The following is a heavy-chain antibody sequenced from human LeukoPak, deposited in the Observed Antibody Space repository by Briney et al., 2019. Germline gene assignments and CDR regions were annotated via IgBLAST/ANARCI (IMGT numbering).Heavy chain of an antibody. D-gene: IGHD1-26*01. CDR3: ARDSGSYYGFDY. CDR1: GGSFSGYY. Sequence: SETLSLTCAVYGGSFSGYYWSWIRQPPGKGLEWIGEINHSGSTNYNPSLKSRVTISVDTSKNQFSLKLSSVTAADTAVYYCARDSGSYYGFDYWGQGTLVTVSS. CDR2: INHSGST. J-gene: IGHJ4*02. V-gene: IGHV4-34*01.